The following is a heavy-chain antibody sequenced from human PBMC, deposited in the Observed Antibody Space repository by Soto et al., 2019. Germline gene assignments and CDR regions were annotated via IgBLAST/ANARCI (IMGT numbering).Heavy chain of an antibody. Sequence: SETLSLTCAVSGGSISSGDDYWTWIRQPPGKGLEWIGYIYYSGSTYYNPSLKSRVTISVDRSKNQFSLKLSSVTAADTAVYYCARLVYDSSGYRPGWGQGTLVTVSS. CDR3: ARLVYDSSGYRPG. CDR1: GGSISSGDDY. D-gene: IGHD3-22*01. J-gene: IGHJ4*02. CDR2: IYYSGST. V-gene: IGHV4-30-4*01.